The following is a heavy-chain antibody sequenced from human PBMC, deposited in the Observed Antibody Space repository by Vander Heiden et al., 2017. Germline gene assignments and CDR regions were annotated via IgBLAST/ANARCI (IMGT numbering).Heavy chain of an antibody. CDR2: LNGDGSTT. D-gene: IGHD6-19*01. CDR1: GFTFSRSW. Sequence: EVQLVESGGGLVPPGASRSISCAASGFTFSRSWMHWVRQVPGKGLGWVSRLNGDGSTTIYADSVKGRFTISRDNAKNTLYLQMNSLRAEDTGLYYCTREGLAMGDYWGQGTLVTVSS. V-gene: IGHV3-74*01. CDR3: TREGLAMGDY. J-gene: IGHJ4*02.